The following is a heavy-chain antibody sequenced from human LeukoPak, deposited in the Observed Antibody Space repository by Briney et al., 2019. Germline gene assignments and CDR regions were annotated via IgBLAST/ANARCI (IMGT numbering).Heavy chain of an antibody. Sequence: GGSLRLSCAASAFSFGTYVMNWVRQAPGKGLEWVSVVSPGGETTYYADSVRGRLTISRDNSKNTLFLQMDSLIADDTAVYYCVKVRACCDNVYDYRTFGSWGQGTLVTVSS. CDR1: AFSFGTYV. CDR3: VKVRACCDNVYDYRTFGS. CDR2: VSPGGETT. D-gene: IGHD5/OR15-5a*01. V-gene: IGHV3-23*01. J-gene: IGHJ4*02.